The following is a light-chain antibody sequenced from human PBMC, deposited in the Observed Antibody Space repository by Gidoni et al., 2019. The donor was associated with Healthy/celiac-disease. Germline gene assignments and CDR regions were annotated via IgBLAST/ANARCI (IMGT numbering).Light chain of an antibody. Sequence: DIQLTQSPSSLSASVGDRATITCRASQGISNYLAWYQQKPGKVPKLLIYAASTLQSGVPSRFSGSGSGTDFTLTISSLQPEDVATYYCQKYNSAPLITCGQGTRLEIK. J-gene: IGKJ5*01. CDR3: QKYNSAPLIT. CDR1: QGISNY. CDR2: AAS. V-gene: IGKV1-27*01.